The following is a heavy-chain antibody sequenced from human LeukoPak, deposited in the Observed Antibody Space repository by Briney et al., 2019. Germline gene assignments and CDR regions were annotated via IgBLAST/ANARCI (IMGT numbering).Heavy chain of an antibody. CDR2: IYYSGST. D-gene: IGHD7-27*01. J-gene: IGHJ4*02. CDR3: ARGAVYDGWGSYYFDY. V-gene: IGHV4-30-4*08. Sequence: PSETLSLTCTVSGVSISSGDYYWSWIRQPPGKGLEWIGYIYYSGSTYYNPSLKSRVTISVDTSKNQFSLKLSSVTAADTAVYYCARGAVYDGWGSYYFDYWGQGTLVTVSS. CDR1: GVSISSGDYY.